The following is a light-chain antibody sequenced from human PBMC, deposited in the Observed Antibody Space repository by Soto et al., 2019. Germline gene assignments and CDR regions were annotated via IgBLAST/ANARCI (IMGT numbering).Light chain of an antibody. CDR3: ATWDSSLDGVI. J-gene: IGLJ2*01. CDR1: TSNIGSDY. Sequence: SVLTQPPSVSAAPGQKVSISCSGSTSNIGSDYVSWYQHLPGTAPRLLIYDNNKRPSGIPDRFSGSKSGTSATLGITGLQTGDEADYYCATWDSSLDGVIFGGGTKVTVL. V-gene: IGLV1-51*01. CDR2: DNN.